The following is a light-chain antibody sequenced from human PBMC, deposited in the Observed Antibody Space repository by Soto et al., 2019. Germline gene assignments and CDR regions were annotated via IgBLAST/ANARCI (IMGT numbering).Light chain of an antibody. CDR2: AAS. Sequence: DIQMTQSPSSLSASLGDRVTITCRASQGIGVDLACFQQKPGKVPKLLIYAASTLQSGLPSRFSGSGSGTDFTLTITSLHPEDVATYYCQKYNSAHLTFGGGTKVEIK. CDR3: QKYNSAHLT. V-gene: IGKV1-27*01. J-gene: IGKJ4*01. CDR1: QGIGVD.